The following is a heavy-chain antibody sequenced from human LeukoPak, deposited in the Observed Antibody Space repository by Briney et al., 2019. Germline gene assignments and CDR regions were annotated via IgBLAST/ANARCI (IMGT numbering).Heavy chain of an antibody. CDR3: ARVGVQIVVVPAATTQTTYYYYMDV. D-gene: IGHD2-2*01. V-gene: IGHV4-34*01. Sequence: PSETLSLTCAVYGGSFSGYYWSWIRQPPGKGLEWIGEINHSGSTNYSPSLKSRVTMSVDTSKNQFSLKLSSVTAADTAMYYCARVGVQIVVVPAATTQTTYYYYMDVWDEGTTVTVSS. J-gene: IGHJ6*03. CDR1: GGSFSGYY. CDR2: INHSGST.